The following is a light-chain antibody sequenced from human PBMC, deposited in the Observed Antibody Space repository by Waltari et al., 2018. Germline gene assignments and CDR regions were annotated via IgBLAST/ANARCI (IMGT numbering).Light chain of an antibody. CDR2: DVS. CDR1: NREIGGYNF. V-gene: IGLV2-14*03. CDR3: SSYANSNTLL. Sequence: QSALSQQPASVSGFPGQSITISCTGGNREIGGYNFVAWHQQHPGKVPKLIIYDVSYRPSGVSSRFSGSKSGNTASLTISGLQAEDEADYYCSSYANSNTLLFGGGTKLAVL. J-gene: IGLJ2*01.